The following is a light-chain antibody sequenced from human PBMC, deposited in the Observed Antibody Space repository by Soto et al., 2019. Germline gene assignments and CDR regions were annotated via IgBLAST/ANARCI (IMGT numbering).Light chain of an antibody. CDR3: QQYNGYSTWS. J-gene: IGKJ1*01. V-gene: IGKV1-5*01. CDR2: NAS. Sequence: DIQMTQSPSTLSASVGDRFTITCRASQIIRYFLAWYQQKSVKALKILIWNASTLESGVLSKFSGSGSGTEFTLTNISLQPYDFATYYCQQYNGYSTWSFGQGTKVEIK. CDR1: QIIRYF.